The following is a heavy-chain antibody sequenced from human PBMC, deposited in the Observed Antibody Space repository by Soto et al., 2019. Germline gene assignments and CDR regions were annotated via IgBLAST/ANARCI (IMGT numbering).Heavy chain of an antibody. D-gene: IGHD3-10*01. CDR2: IWYDGSNK. CDR1: GFTFSSYG. Sequence: QVQLVESGGGVVQPGRSLRLSCAASGFTFSSYGMHWVRQAPGKGLEWVAVIWYDGSNKYYADSVKGRFTISRDNSKNPLYLQMNSLRAEDTAVYYCARVRGGSGSYYKTLDYWGQGTLVTVSS. J-gene: IGHJ4*02. CDR3: ARVRGGSGSYYKTLDY. V-gene: IGHV3-33*01.